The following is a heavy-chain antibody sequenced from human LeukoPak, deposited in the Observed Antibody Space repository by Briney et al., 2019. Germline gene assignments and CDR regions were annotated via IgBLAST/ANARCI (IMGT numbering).Heavy chain of an antibody. V-gene: IGHV3-7*01. D-gene: IGHD3-9*01. CDR3: TRDLMDYDVSTGLHHYYMDV. CDR1: GFTFSSYW. Sequence: GGSLRLSCAASGFTFSSYWMSWVRQAPGKGLEWVANIKQDGSEKYYADSVRGRFTISRDNAKNTLYLQMNTLRVEDAAVYYCTRDLMDYDVSTGLHHYYMDVWGQGTTVTVSS. CDR2: IKQDGSEK. J-gene: IGHJ6*02.